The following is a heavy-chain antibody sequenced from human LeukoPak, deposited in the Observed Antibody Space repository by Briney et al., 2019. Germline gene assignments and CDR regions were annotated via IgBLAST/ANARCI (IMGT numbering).Heavy chain of an antibody. D-gene: IGHD3-9*01. CDR1: GGTFSSYA. CDR3: ARDYDSRFRYFDINYYYYMDV. CDR2: IIPVFGTA. Sequence: GASVKVSCKASGGTFSSYAISWVRQAPGQGLEWMVGIIPVFGTANYAQKFQGRVTITTDESTSTAYMELSRLRSEDTAVYYCARDYDSRFRYFDINYYYYMDVWGKGTTVTVSS. J-gene: IGHJ6*03. V-gene: IGHV1-69*05.